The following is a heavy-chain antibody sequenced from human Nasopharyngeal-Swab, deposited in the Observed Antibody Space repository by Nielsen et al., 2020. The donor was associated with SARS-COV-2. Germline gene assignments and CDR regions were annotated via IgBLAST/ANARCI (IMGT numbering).Heavy chain of an antibody. CDR3: ARDQGLEPTFDAFDI. D-gene: IGHD1-1*01. CDR2: IKQDGSEK. V-gene: IGHV3-7*01. J-gene: IGHJ3*02. Sequence: GESLKISCAASGFTFSNYWMCWVRQAPGKGLEWVANIKQDGSEKYYVDSVKGRFTISRDNAKNSLYLQMNSLRAEDTAVYYCARDQGLEPTFDAFDIWGQGTMVTVSS. CDR1: GFTFSNYW.